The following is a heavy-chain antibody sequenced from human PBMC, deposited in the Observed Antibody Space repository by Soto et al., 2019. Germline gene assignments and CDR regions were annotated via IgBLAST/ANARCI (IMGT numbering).Heavy chain of an antibody. D-gene: IGHD3-9*01. V-gene: IGHV4-39*01. CDR2: IYYSGST. Sequence: SETLSLTCTVSGRSITSSSFYWGWIRQPPGKGLEWIGIIYYSGSTYYNPSLKSRVTISVDTSKSQFPLNLNSVTAADTAVYYCARGYDILTGPLDYWGPGTLVTVS. CDR1: GRSITSSSFY. CDR3: ARGYDILTGPLDY. J-gene: IGHJ4*02.